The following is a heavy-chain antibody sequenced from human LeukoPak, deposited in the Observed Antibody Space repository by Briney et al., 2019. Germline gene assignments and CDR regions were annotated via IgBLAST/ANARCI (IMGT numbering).Heavy chain of an antibody. D-gene: IGHD6-19*01. CDR3: ARDARAVAGLNWFDP. CDR2: ISAYNGNT. V-gene: IGHV1-18*01. CDR1: GYTFTSYG. Sequence: GASVKVSCKASGYTFTSYGISWVRQAPGQGLEWMGWISAYNGNTNYAQKLQGRVTMTTDTSTGTAYMELRSLRSDDTAVYYCARDARAVAGLNWFDPWGQGTLVTVSS. J-gene: IGHJ5*02.